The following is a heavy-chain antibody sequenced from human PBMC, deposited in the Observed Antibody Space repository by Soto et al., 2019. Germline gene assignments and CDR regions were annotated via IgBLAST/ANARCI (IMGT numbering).Heavy chain of an antibody. CDR3: ARPRYSGDEPDALDI. Sequence: QVQLVESGGAVVQPGTSLRLSCTASGFTFSSYRMHWVRQAPGKGLEWVAIIWYDGSHKFYVDSVKGRFAVSRDNSKNTVYLQMNSLTGEDTAVYYCARPRYSGDEPDALDIWGRGTLVTISS. CDR1: GFTFSSYR. J-gene: IGHJ3*02. V-gene: IGHV3-33*01. D-gene: IGHD5-12*01. CDR2: IWYDGSHK.